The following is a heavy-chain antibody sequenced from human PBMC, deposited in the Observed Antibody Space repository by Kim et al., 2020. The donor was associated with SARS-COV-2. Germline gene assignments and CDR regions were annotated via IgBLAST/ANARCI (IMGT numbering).Heavy chain of an antibody. V-gene: IGHV1-69*13. J-gene: IGHJ3*02. Sequence: SVKVSCKASGGTFSSYAISWVRQAPGQGLEWMGGIIPIFGTANYAQKFQGRVTITADESTSTAHMELSSLRSEDTAVYYCARGGWIAAAGTKPLGAFDIWGQGTMVTVSS. CDR1: GGTFSSYA. CDR2: IIPIFGTA. CDR3: ARGGWIAAAGTKPLGAFDI. D-gene: IGHD6-13*01.